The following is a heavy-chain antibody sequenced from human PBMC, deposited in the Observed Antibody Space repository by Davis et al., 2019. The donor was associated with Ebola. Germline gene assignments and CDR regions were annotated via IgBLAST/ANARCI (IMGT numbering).Heavy chain of an antibody. CDR3: ARDAGPYFDY. CDR1: GGTFSSYA. CDR2: INPNSGGT. V-gene: IGHV1-2*04. J-gene: IGHJ4*02. Sequence: ASVKVSCKASGGTFSSYAISWVRQAPGQGLEWMGWINPNSGGTNYAQKFQGWVTMTRDTSISTAYMELSRLRSDDTAVYYCARDAGPYFDYWGQGTLVTVSS.